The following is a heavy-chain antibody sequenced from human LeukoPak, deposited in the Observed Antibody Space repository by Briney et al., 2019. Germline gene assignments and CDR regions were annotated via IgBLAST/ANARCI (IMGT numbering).Heavy chain of an antibody. CDR1: GYIFTNYD. CDR2: ISAYNGNT. V-gene: IGHV1-18*01. J-gene: IGHJ4*02. D-gene: IGHD3-3*01. CDR3: ARVRFDFWSGYYPVCIDY. Sequence: ASVKVSCKASGYIFTNYDINWVRQAPGQGLEWMGWISAYNGNTNYAQKLQGRVTMTTDTSTSTAYMELRSLRSDDTAVYYCARVRFDFWSGYYPVCIDYWGQGTLVTVSS.